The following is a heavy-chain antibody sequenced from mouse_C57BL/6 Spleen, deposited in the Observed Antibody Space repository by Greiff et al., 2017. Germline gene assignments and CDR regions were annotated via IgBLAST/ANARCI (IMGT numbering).Heavy chain of an antibody. CDR3: ARTAAQARWFAY. J-gene: IGHJ3*01. CDR2: INPSTGGT. D-gene: IGHD3-2*02. Sequence: VQLQQSGPELVKPGASVKISCKASGYSFTGYYMNWVKQSPEKSLEWIGEINPSTGGTTYNQKFNAKATLTVDKSSSTAYMQLKSLTSEDSAVYYCARTAAQARWFAYWGQGTLVTVSA. V-gene: IGHV1-42*01. CDR1: GYSFTGYY.